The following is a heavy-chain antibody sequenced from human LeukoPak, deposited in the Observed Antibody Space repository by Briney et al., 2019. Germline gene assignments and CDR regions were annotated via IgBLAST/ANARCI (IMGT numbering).Heavy chain of an antibody. CDR2: IYYSGST. V-gene: IGHV4-59*08. D-gene: IGHD2-15*01. J-gene: IGHJ5*02. CDR1: GGSISSFY. Sequence: SETLSLTCTVSGGSISSFYWSWIRQSPGRGLEWIGYIYYSGSTDYNPSLKSRVTIAVDTSENQFSLKMNSVTAADTAVYYCARQAVVCCSGGSCYGGWFDPWGQGTRVTVSS. CDR3: ARQAVVCCSGGSCYGGWFDP.